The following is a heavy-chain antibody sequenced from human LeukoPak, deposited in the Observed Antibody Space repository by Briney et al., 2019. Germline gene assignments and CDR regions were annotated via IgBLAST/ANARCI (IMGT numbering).Heavy chain of an antibody. J-gene: IGHJ4*02. CDR2: ISYTGTYI. Sequence: GRSLRLSCAASAFSLSAYNMNWVRQAPGKGLEWVSSISYTGTYIYYADSVKGRFTISRDNAQNSLYLQMNSLRAEDTAIYYCVRDRGTYRPIDYWGQGTLVTVSS. CDR1: AFSLSAYN. CDR3: VRDRGTYRPIDY. V-gene: IGHV3-21*04. D-gene: IGHD1-26*01.